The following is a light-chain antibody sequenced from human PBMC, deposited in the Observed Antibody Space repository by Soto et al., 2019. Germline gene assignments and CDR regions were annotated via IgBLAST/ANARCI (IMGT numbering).Light chain of an antibody. CDR1: QSLSSR. V-gene: IGKV1-5*01. Sequence: DIHMTQSPSTLSASVGDRVTITCRASQSLSSRLAWYQQKPGKAPELLIYDASSLKSGVPSRFSGSGSGTDFTLTISSLQPEDFATYYCLQDYTYLTWTFGQGTKVDIK. CDR3: LQDYTYLTWT. J-gene: IGKJ1*01. CDR2: DAS.